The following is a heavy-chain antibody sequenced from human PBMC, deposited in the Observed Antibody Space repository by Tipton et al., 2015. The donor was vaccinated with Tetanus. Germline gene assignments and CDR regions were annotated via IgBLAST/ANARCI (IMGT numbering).Heavy chain of an antibody. D-gene: IGHD2-15*01. CDR1: GGSISSDLYY. J-gene: IGHJ6*02. CDR3: ARDQKSATLSHFFYGLDV. CDR2: THNSGTT. Sequence: GLVKPSQTLSLTCSVSGGSISSDLYYWSWIRQHAGKGLEWIGYTHNSGTTNYNPSLRSRVTISVDTSRKQFSLRLSSVTAADTAVYYCARDQKSATLSHFFYGLDVWGQGTTFTVSS. V-gene: IGHV4-31*03.